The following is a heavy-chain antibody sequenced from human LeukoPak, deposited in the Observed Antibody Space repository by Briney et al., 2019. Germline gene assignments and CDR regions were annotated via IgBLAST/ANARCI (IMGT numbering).Heavy chain of an antibody. CDR1: GFTFISYE. J-gene: IGHJ4*02. V-gene: IGHV3-48*03. CDR2: ISSSGSTI. D-gene: IGHD3-16*01. Sequence: GGSLRLSCAASGFTFISYEMNWVRQAPGKGLQWVSYISSSGSTIFYADSVKGRFTISRDNTKNSLFLQMNSLGAEDTAVYYCAKEGLGGSLDYWGQGTLVTVSS. CDR3: AKEGLGGSLDY.